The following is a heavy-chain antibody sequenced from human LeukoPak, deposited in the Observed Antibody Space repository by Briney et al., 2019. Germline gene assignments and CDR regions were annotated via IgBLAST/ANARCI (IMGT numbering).Heavy chain of an antibody. CDR3: ARQPSMIREVIAFDY. CDR2: IYPGDSDT. CDR1: GYSFANYW. D-gene: IGHD3-10*01. J-gene: IGHJ4*02. V-gene: IGHV5-51*01. Sequence: GESLKISCKGSGYSFANYWIGWVRQMPGKGLEWMGIIYPGDSDTRYSPPFQGQVTISADKSISTAYLQWRSLKASDTAMYYCARQPSMIREVIAFDYWGQGTLVTVSS.